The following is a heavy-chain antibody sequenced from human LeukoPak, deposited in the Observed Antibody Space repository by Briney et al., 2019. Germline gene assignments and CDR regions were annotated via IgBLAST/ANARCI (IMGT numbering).Heavy chain of an antibody. CDR2: IWYDGSNE. J-gene: IGHJ4*02. V-gene: IGHV3-33*01. CDR3: ARGGLTIAEATTSWYLDY. Sequence: GGSLRLSCAASGFTFSSYGMHWVRQAQGKGLEWVALIWYDGSNENYADSVKGRFTISRDNSRNTLYLQMNSLRGEDTAVYYCARGGLTIAEATTSWYLDYWGQGTLVTVSS. CDR1: GFTFSSYG. D-gene: IGHD1-26*01.